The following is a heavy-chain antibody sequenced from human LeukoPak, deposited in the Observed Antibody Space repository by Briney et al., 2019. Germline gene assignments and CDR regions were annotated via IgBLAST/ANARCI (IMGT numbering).Heavy chain of an antibody. V-gene: IGHV1-2*02. D-gene: IGHD4-23*01. CDR2: INPNSGGT. CDR3: ARRYRYDYGGNSLGY. Sequence: ASVKVSCKASGYTFTGYYMHWVRQAPGQGLEWMGWINPNSGGTNYAQKFQGRVTMTRDTSISTAYKELSRLRSDDTAVYYCARRYRYDYGGNSLGYWGQGTLVTVSS. J-gene: IGHJ4*02. CDR1: GYTFTGYY.